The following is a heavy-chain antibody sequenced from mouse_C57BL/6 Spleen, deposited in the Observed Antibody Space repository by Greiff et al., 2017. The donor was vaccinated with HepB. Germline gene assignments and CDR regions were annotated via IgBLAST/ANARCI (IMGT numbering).Heavy chain of an antibody. D-gene: IGHD2-5*01. CDR1: GYAFSSYW. CDR2: IYPGDGDT. Sequence: VQLQQSGAELVKPGASVKISCKASGYAFSSYWMNWVKQRPGKGLEWIGQIYPGDGDTNYNGKFKGKATLTADKSSSTAYMQLSSLTSEDSAVYFCARRRYYSNSDYAMDYWGQGTSVTVSS. J-gene: IGHJ4*01. CDR3: ARRRYYSNSDYAMDY. V-gene: IGHV1-80*01.